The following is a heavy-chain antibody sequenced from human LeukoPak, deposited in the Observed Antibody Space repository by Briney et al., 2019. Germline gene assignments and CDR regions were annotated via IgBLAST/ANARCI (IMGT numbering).Heavy chain of an antibody. CDR1: GGSISSSSYY. CDR3: ARHRAHWDTYHFDY. V-gene: IGHV4-39*01. D-gene: IGHD1/OR15-1a*01. CDR2: IYYSGST. J-gene: IGHJ4*02. Sequence: PSETLSLTCTVSGGSISSSSYYWGWIRQPPGKGLEWIGSIYYSGSTYYNPSLKSRVTISVDTSKNQFSLKLSSVTAADTAVYYCARHRAHWDTYHFDYWGQGTLVTVSS.